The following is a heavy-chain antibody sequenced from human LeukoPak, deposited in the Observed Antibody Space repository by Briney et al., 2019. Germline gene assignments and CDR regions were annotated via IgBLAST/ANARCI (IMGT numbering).Heavy chain of an antibody. CDR1: GFTFSSYW. Sequence: GGSLRLSCAASGFTFSSYWMSWVRQVPGKGLEWVSGISGSTKYADSVKGRFTISRDNSKNTLDLQMNSLRVEDTAVYYCAKDYKSRDGYWDFDYWGQGTLVTVSS. J-gene: IGHJ4*02. CDR3: AKDYKSRDGYWDFDY. V-gene: IGHV3-23*01. CDR2: ISGST. D-gene: IGHD5-24*01.